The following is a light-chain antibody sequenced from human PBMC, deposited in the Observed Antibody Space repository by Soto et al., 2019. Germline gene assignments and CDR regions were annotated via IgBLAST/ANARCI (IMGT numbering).Light chain of an antibody. CDR1: QSISSW. V-gene: IGKV1-5*01. CDR3: QQYNTYPWT. Sequence: DIQMTQSPATLSASVGDRVTITCRASQSISSWLAWYQQKSGKVPKLLIDDASSLESWFPSRFSGSGSGTEFTLTISSLQPDDFATYYCQQYNTYPWTFGQGTKV. CDR2: DAS. J-gene: IGKJ1*01.